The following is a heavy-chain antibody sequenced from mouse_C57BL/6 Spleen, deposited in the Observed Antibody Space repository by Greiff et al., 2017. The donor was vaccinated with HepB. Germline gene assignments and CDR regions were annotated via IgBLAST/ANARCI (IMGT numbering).Heavy chain of an antibody. CDR1: GYSITSGYY. J-gene: IGHJ3*01. D-gene: IGHD2-3*01. CDR3: ASDGYYAWFAY. V-gene: IGHV3-6*01. CDR2: ISYDGSN. Sequence: EVKLLESGPGLVKPSQSLSLTCSVTGYSITSGYYWNWIRQFPGNKLEWMGYISYDGSNNYNPSLKNRIPITRDTSKNQFFLKLNSVNTEDTATYYCASDGYYAWFAYWGQGTLVTVSA.